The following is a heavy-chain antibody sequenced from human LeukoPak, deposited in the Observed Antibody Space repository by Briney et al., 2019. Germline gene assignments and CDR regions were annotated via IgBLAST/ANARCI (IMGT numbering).Heavy chain of an antibody. V-gene: IGHV4-59*05. CDR2: IYYSGST. CDR3: ARHRGGRIAVAGWDY. CDR1: GGSISNNY. Sequence: KASETLSLTCTVSGGSISNNYWSWIRQPPGKGLEWIGSIYYSGSTYYNPSLKSRVTISVDTSKNQFSLKLSSVTAADTAVYYCARHRGGRIAVAGWDYWGQGTLVTVSS. J-gene: IGHJ4*02. D-gene: IGHD6-19*01.